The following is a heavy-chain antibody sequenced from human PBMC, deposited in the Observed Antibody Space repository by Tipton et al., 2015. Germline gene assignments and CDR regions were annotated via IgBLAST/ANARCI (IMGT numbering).Heavy chain of an antibody. CDR1: GGFISGYF. CDR2: ITYTGST. J-gene: IGHJ3*01. CDR3: ARPRRDGYRLDAFDV. Sequence: TLSLTCIVSGGFISGYFWSWIRQPPGKGLEWIGYITYTGSTDYNPSLESRVTIGIDTSKKQISLKLSSVTAADTAVYYCARPRRDGYRLDAFDVWGQGTPVIVSP. D-gene: IGHD2-21*02. V-gene: IGHV4-59*08.